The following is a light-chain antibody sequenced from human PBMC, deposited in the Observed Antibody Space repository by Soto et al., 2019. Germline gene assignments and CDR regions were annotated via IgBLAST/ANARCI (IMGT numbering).Light chain of an antibody. CDR1: SSDVGGYNY. V-gene: IGLV2-14*01. J-gene: IGLJ1*01. CDR3: SSYTSNSTSFV. Sequence: QSVLTQPASVSGSPGQSITISCTGTSSDVGGYNYVSWYQQHPGKAPKLMIYDVSNRPSGVSNRFSGSKSGITASLTISGLQAEDEADYYCSSYTSNSTSFVFGTGTKLTVL. CDR2: DVS.